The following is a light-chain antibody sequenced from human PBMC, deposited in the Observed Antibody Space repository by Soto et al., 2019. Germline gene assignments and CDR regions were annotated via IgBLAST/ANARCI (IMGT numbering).Light chain of an antibody. V-gene: IGKV4-1*01. CDR1: QSVIYSSNNKNY. CDR3: QQYYDPPRT. Sequence: DIVMTQSPDSLSAYLGERATINCKSSQSVIYSSNNKNYLAWYQQKPGQPPKLLIFWASTRESGVPDRFSGSGSGTDFTLTISSLQAEDVAVYYCQQYYDPPRTFGQGTKVDIK. J-gene: IGKJ1*01. CDR2: WAS.